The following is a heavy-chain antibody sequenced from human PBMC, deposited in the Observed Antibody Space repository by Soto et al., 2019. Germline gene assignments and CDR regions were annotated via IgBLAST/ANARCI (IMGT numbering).Heavy chain of an antibody. Sequence: VQVVESGGGLVQPGGSLRLSSESSGFTFSTYNMDWDRQAPGKGLEWVSYITNTGGTIYYADSVRGRFTISRDNAKNTLFLQMNSLRDDDTAVYYCARDVNRGFHMDVWGQGTTVTVSS. V-gene: IGHV3-48*02. J-gene: IGHJ6*02. CDR1: GFTFSTYN. CDR2: ITNTGGTI. CDR3: ARDVNRGFHMDV.